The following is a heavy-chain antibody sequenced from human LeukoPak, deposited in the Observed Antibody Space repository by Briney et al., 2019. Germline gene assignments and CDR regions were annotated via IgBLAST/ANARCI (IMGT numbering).Heavy chain of an antibody. CDR2: IKQDGSEK. D-gene: IGHD6-19*01. CDR3: AKGGGWSPAVLFDY. CDR1: GFTLSSYW. J-gene: IGHJ4*02. Sequence: PGGSLRLSCVVSGFTLSSYWMTWVRQTPGKGLEWVANIKQDGSEKYYVDSVKGRFTISRDNSKNTLYLQMNSLRAEDTAVYYCAKGGGWSPAVLFDYWGQGTLVTVSS. V-gene: IGHV3-7*03.